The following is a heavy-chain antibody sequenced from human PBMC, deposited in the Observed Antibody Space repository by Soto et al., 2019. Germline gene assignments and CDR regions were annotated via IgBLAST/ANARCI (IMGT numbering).Heavy chain of an antibody. CDR2: IYHSGST. CDR3: ARAFSLDDAFDI. D-gene: IGHD3-16*02. V-gene: IGHV4-30-2*01. Sequence: SETLSLTCAVSGGSISSGGYSWSWIRQPPGKGLEWIGYIYHSGSTYYNPSLRSRVTISVDRSKNQFSLKLSSVTAADTAVYYCARAFSLDDAFDIWGQGTMVTVSS. CDR1: GGSISSGGYS. J-gene: IGHJ3*02.